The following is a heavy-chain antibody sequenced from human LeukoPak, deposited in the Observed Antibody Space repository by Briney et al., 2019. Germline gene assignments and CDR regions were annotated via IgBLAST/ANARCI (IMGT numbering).Heavy chain of an antibody. J-gene: IGHJ4*02. D-gene: IGHD5-24*01. CDR2: MNPNSGNT. CDR1: GYTFTSYD. V-gene: IGHV1-8*01. CDR3: ARRYRRDGYNLLGY. Sequence: ASVKVSCKASGYTFTSYDINWVRQATGLGLEWMGWMNPNSGNTGYAQKFQGRVTMTRNTSISTAYMELSSLRSEDTAVYYCARRYRRDGYNLLGYWGQGTLVTVSS.